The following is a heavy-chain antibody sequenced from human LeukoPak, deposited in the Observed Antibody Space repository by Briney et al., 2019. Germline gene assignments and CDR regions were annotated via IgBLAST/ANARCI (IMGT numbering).Heavy chain of an antibody. V-gene: IGHV3-7*01. CDR2: MKHDGSLI. D-gene: IGHD3-10*01. CDR3: AKDRRTIMVPDY. Sequence: PGGSLRLSCAASGFTFSNYWMSWVRQAPGKGLEWVAHMKHDGSLIYYVDSVKGRFTISRDNAKNSLYLQMNSLRADDTAVYYCAKDRRTIMVPDYWGQGTLVTVSS. CDR1: GFTFSNYW. J-gene: IGHJ4*02.